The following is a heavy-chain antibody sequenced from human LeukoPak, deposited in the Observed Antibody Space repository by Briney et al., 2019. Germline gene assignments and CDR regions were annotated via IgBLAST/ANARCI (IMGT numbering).Heavy chain of an antibody. V-gene: IGHV4-59*08. CDR2: IYYSGST. J-gene: IGHJ4*02. Sequence: SETLSLTCTVSGGSISSYYWSWIRQPPGKGLEWIGYIYYSGSTNYNPSLKSRVTISVDTSKNQFSLKLSSVTAADTAVYYCARHPFSSPFDFWGQGTLVTVSS. CDR1: GGSISSYY. CDR3: ARHPFSSPFDF.